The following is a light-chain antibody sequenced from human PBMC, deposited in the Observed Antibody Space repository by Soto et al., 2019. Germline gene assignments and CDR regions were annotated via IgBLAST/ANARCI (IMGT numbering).Light chain of an antibody. J-gene: IGKJ3*01. V-gene: IGKV3-20*01. CDR1: QSVSSSY. Sequence: EIVLTQSPGTLSLSPVEIATLSCRASQSVSSSYLGWYQQKPGQAPRLLIYAASSRATGIPDRFSGSGSGTDFTLTISRLEPEDFAVYYCQQYGTSQFTFGPGTKVDI. CDR2: AAS. CDR3: QQYGTSQFT.